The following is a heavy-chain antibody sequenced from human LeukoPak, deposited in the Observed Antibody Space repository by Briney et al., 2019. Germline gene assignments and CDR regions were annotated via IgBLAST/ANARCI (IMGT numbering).Heavy chain of an antibody. J-gene: IGHJ3*02. V-gene: IGHV4-61*05. CDR3: ARAGEAYCGGDCWAFDI. D-gene: IGHD2-21*02. Sequence: SETLSLTCTVSGGSISSSSYYWGWIRQPPGRGLEWIGYIYYSGSTNYNPSLKSRVTISVDTSKNQFSLKLSSVTAADTAVYYCARAGEAYCGGDCWAFDIWGQGTMVTVSS. CDR2: IYYSGST. CDR1: GGSISSSSYY.